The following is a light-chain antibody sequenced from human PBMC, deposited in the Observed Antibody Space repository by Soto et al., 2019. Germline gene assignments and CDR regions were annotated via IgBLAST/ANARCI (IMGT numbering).Light chain of an antibody. CDR1: QTISTF. J-gene: IGKJ1*01. CDR2: RAS. CDR3: QHSYSSPPWT. Sequence: DIQMTQSPASLSASVGDRVTISCLASQTISTFLNWYQQKPGTAPRLLIYRASSVQSGVPPRFSGSGSGRDFNLTISSLRPEDIATYFCQHSYSSPPWTFGKGTKVDI. V-gene: IGKV1-39*01.